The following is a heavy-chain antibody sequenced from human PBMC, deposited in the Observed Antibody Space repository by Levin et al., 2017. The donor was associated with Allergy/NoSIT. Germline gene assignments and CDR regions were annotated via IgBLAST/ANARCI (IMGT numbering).Heavy chain of an antibody. Sequence: LRLSCTVSGGSISSGGYYWSWIRQHPGKGLEWIGYIYYSGSTYYNPSLKSRVTISVDTSKNQFSLKLSSVTAADTAVYYCARGLWFGELWDYYYGMDVWGQGTTVTVSS. CDR2: IYYSGST. V-gene: IGHV4-31*03. J-gene: IGHJ6*02. D-gene: IGHD3-10*01. CDR1: GGSISSGGYY. CDR3: ARGLWFGELWDYYYGMDV.